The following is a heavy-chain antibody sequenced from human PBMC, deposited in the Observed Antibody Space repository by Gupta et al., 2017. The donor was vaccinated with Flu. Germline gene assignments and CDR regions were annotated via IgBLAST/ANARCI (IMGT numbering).Heavy chain of an antibody. CDR3: TTDRTCSSTSCYAPPK. J-gene: IGHJ4*02. D-gene: IGHD2-2*01. CDR2: IKSKTDGGTT. Sequence: SWVRQAPGKGLEWVGRIKSKTDGGTTDYAAPVKGRFTISRDDSKNTLYLQMNSLKTEDTAVYYCTTDRTCSSTSCYAPPKWGQGTLVTVSS. V-gene: IGHV3-15*01.